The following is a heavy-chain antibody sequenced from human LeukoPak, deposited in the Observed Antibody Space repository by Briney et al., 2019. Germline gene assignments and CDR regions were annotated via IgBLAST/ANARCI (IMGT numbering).Heavy chain of an antibody. J-gene: IGHJ4*02. V-gene: IGHV3-48*03. CDR3: ARDLGDPRFDY. CDR2: ISSSGSTI. Sequence: GGSLRLSCAASGFTFSSYEMNWVRQAPGKGLEWVSYISSSGSTIYYADSVKGRFTISRDNAKNSLYLQMNSLRAEDTAVYYCARDLGDPRFDYWGQGTLVTVSS. CDR1: GFTFSSYE. D-gene: IGHD4-17*01.